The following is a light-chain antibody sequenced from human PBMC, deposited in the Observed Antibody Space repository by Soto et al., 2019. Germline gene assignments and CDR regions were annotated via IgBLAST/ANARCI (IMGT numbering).Light chain of an antibody. J-gene: IGKJ3*01. CDR3: HQYNNWPSL. V-gene: IGKV3-15*01. CDR1: QSVSSN. Sequence: EIVMTQSPATLSVSPGERATLSCRASQSVSSNLAWYQQKPGQAPRLLIYGASTRATGIPARFSGSGSGTEFTLTISSLQSEDFAVYYCHQYNNWPSLFGPGTKVDIK. CDR2: GAS.